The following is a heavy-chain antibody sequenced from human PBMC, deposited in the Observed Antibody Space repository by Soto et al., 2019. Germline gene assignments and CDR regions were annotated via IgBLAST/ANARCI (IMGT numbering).Heavy chain of an antibody. CDR1: GGSFSGYY. CDR2: INHSGST. Sequence: PSETLSLTCAVYGGSFSGYYWSWIRQPPGKGLEWIGEINHSGSTNYNPSLKSRVTISVDTSKNQFSLKLSSVTAADTAVYYCARGRDYGDWSLRHWGQGTLVTVSS. V-gene: IGHV4-34*01. D-gene: IGHD4-17*01. CDR3: ARGRDYGDWSLRH. J-gene: IGHJ4*02.